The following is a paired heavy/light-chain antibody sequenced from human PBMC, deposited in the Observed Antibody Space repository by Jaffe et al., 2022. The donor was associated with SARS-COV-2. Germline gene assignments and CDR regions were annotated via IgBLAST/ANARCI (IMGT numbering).Heavy chain of an antibody. D-gene: IGHD3-22*01. V-gene: IGHV4-59*01. Sequence: QVQLQESGPGLVKPSETLSLTCSVSGGSIRSFYWSWIRQPPGKGLEWVGYVSYSGGTNYNPSLKSRLTMSIDTSENQFSLKLSSVTAADTAVYYCARVQDTSGYFYSLDFWGQGTLVTVSS. CDR3: ARVQDTSGYFYSLDF. CDR1: GGSIRSFY. J-gene: IGHJ4*02. CDR2: VSYSGGT.
Light chain of an antibody. CDR1: QRLNSRY. J-gene: IGKJ2*01. V-gene: IGKV3-20*01. Sequence: DIVLTQSPGTLSLSPGERATLSCRASQRLNSRYLAWYQQKPGQAPRRLIYGASSRATGIPDRFSGSGSGTDFTLTISGLEPEDFAVYYCQQYASSPHTFGQGTKLDI. CDR2: GAS. CDR3: QQYASSPHT.